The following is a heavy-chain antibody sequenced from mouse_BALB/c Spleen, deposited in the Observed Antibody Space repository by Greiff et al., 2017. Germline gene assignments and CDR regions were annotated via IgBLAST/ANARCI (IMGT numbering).Heavy chain of an antibody. V-gene: IGHV1-69*02. Sequence: VQLQQPGAELVKPGASVKLSCKASGYTFTSYWMHWVKQRPGQGLEWIGEIDPSDSYTNYNQKFKGKATLTVDKSSSTAYMQLSSLTSEDSAVYYCAPTMSTRGFAYWGQGTLVTVSA. CDR2: IDPSDSYT. J-gene: IGHJ3*01. CDR1: GYTFTSYW. D-gene: IGHD2-10*01. CDR3: APTMSTRGFAY.